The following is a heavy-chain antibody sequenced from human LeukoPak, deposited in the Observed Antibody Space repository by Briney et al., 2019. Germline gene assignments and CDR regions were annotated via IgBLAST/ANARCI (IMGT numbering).Heavy chain of an antibody. CDR3: AKVQQLATIFYFDY. CDR2: IWYDGIEK. V-gene: IGHV3-33*06. Sequence: PGGSLRLSCAASGFTFSSFGTHGVRQAPGKGLEWVALIWYDGIEKSYADSVKGRFTISRDNSKNTLYLQMSSLRTEDTALYYCAKVQQLATIFYFDYWGQGSLVTVSS. CDR1: GFTFSSFG. J-gene: IGHJ4*02. D-gene: IGHD6-13*01.